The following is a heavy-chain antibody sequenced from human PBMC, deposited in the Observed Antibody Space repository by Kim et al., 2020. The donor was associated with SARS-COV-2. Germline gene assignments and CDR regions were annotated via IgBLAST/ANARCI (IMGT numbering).Heavy chain of an antibody. CDR1: GFTFDDYG. D-gene: IGHD6-13*01. CDR3: ARYSTDGYYFDY. Sequence: GGSLRLSCAASGFTFDDYGMSWVRQAPGKGLEWVSGINWNGGSTGYADSVKGRFTISRDNAKNSLYLQMNSRRAGGTALYPCARYSTDGYYFDYWGKGTLVTVSS. V-gene: IGHV3-20*01. CDR2: INWNGGST. J-gene: IGHJ4*02.